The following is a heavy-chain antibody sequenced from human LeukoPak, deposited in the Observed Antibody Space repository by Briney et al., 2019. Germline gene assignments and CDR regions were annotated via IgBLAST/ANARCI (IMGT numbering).Heavy chain of an antibody. J-gene: IGHJ4*02. CDR2: ISFDGNNK. D-gene: IGHD5-24*01. CDR3: AKEMASPNTHFDF. CDR1: RFSFSSYT. V-gene: IGHV3-30-3*01. Sequence: GGSLRLSCAASRFSFSSYTMHWVRQAPGKGLEWVAVISFDGNNKHYADSVKGRFTISRDNSKKTVHLEMNSLRTDDTAVYYCAKEMASPNTHFDFWGQGTLVTVSS.